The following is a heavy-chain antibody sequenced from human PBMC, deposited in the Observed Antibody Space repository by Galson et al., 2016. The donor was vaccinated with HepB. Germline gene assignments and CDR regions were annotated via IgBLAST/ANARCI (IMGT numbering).Heavy chain of an antibody. D-gene: IGHD3-3*01. CDR1: GFPLSTNAVG. CDR2: LYWDDDK. V-gene: IGHV2-5*02. J-gene: IGHJ4*02. CDR3: AHYYTNTWLFDY. Sequence: PALVKPTQTLTLTCTFSGFPLSTNAVGVGWIRQPPGKALEWLALLYWDDDKRYSPSLESRLNITKDVAKNQMVLTMTNMDPVDTGTYYCAHYYTNTWLFDYWGQGTLVTVSS.